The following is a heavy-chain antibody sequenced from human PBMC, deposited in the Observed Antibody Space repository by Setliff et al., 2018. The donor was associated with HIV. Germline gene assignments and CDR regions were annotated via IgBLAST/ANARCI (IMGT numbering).Heavy chain of an antibody. J-gene: IGHJ6*02. CDR2: IYYSGST. Sequence: SETLSLTCTVSGGSVSSGSYYWSWIRQPPGKGLEWIGYIYYSGSTKHNPSLKSRVTISLDTSKNQFSLKLSSVIAADTAVYYCARIFGDQGYYYGMDVWGQGTTVTVSS. D-gene: IGHD3-3*01. CDR1: GGSVSSGSYY. CDR3: ARIFGDQGYYYGMDV. V-gene: IGHV4-61*01.